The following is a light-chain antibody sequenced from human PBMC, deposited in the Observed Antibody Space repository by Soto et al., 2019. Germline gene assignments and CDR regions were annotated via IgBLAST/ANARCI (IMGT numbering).Light chain of an antibody. Sequence: EIVLTQSPATLSLSPGERATLSCRASQSVGDYLAWYQRKPGQPPRLLIYDASTRATGIPARFSGSGSGTDFTLTSISLEDEAVALCYWQQRLKLVTFGGGTEVEIK. CDR3: QQRLKLVT. J-gene: IGKJ4*01. V-gene: IGKV3-11*01. CDR2: DAS. CDR1: QSVGDY.